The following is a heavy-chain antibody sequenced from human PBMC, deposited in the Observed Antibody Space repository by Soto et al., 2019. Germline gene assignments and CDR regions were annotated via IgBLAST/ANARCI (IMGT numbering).Heavy chain of an antibody. V-gene: IGHV3-7*01. CDR3: ARVSFCVVRRTFGRYSRSRHS. J-gene: IGHJ5*01. CDR2: MKQDGSEK. Sequence: KELECVANMKQDGSEKFYVDSVKGRFTISSDNAKNSLYLQMNSLRAEDTAVYYCARVSFCVVRRTFGRYSRSRHS. D-gene: IGHD2-15*01.